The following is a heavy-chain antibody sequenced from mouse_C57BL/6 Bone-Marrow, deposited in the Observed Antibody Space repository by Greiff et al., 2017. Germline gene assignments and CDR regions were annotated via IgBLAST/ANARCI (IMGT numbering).Heavy chain of an antibody. D-gene: IGHD1-1*01. CDR3: ARSTVVASDY. J-gene: IGHJ2*01. CDR1: GFTFTDYY. Sequence: EVKLMESGGGLVQPGGSLSLSCAASGFTFTDYYMSWVRQPPGKALEWLGFIRNKANGYTTEYSASVKGRFTIARDNSQSILYLHMNALRAEDSATYYCARSTVVASDYWGQGTTLTVSS. CDR2: IRNKANGYTT. V-gene: IGHV7-3*01.